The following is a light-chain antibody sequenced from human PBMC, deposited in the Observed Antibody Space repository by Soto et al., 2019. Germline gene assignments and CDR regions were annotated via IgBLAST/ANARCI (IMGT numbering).Light chain of an antibody. Sequence: ESVLTQSPGTLSLSPGERATLSCRASQSVSSSYLAWYQQKPGQAPRLLIYGASSRATGIPDRFSGSGSGTDFTLTISRLEPEDFSVYYCQLYGSSPPITFGQGTRLEI. J-gene: IGKJ5*01. CDR1: QSVSSSY. CDR3: QLYGSSPPIT. CDR2: GAS. V-gene: IGKV3-20*01.